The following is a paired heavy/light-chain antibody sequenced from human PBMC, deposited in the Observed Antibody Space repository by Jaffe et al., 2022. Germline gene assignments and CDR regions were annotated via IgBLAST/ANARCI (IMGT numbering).Light chain of an antibody. J-gene: IGKJ5*01. Sequence: EIVLTQSPATLSLSPGERGTLSCRASQSVGSYLAWYQQKSGQAPRLLIYDASNRATGIPARFSGSGSGTDFTLTISSLEPEDFAVYYCQRRGGWPITFGQGTRLEI. CDR3: QRRGGWPIT. V-gene: IGKV3-11*01. CDR1: QSVGSY. CDR2: DAS.
Heavy chain of an antibody. V-gene: IGHV3-23*01. CDR2: ITGSGSGP. CDR3: VREPDRRGDY. D-gene: IGHD1-26*01. Sequence: EVQLLESGGGLVQPGGSLRLSCAASGFTFGSYAMSWVRQAPGKGLECVSKITGSGSGPQYADSVKGRFTISRDNSKKTLFLQMNSLTVEDTAIYYCVREPDRRGDYWGQGTPVTVSS. CDR1: GFTFGSYA. J-gene: IGHJ4*02.